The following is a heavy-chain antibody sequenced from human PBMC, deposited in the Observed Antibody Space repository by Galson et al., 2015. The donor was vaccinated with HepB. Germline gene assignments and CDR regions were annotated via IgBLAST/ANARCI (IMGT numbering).Heavy chain of an antibody. Sequence: SLRLSCAASGFAFKNYLMHWVRQPPGKGLEYVSAISPTGDSIYYASSLKGRFTISRDNSKNTLYLQMGSLRTEDMAVYYCARGAILGGYWTWYFDLWGRGTLVTVSS. D-gene: IGHD5-12*01. CDR2: ISPTGDSI. CDR1: GFAFKNYL. J-gene: IGHJ2*01. CDR3: ARGAILGGYWTWYFDL. V-gene: IGHV3-64*01.